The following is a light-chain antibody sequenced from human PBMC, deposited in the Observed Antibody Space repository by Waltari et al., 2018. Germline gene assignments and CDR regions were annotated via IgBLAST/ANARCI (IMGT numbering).Light chain of an antibody. CDR3: QSYDTSLSVV. J-gene: IGLJ3*02. Sequence: QSVLTQPPSVSGAPGQRVAISCTGGSSNIGAGYDVHWYQQLPRTAPKLLIYGNNNRPSGVPDRFFGSTYGTSASLAITGLQAEDEADYYCQSYDTSLSVVFGGGTKLTVL. CDR1: SSNIGAGYD. V-gene: IGLV1-40*01. CDR2: GNN.